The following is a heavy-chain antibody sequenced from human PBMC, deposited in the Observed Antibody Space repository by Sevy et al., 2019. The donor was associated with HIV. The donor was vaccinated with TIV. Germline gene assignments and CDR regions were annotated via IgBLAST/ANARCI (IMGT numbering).Heavy chain of an antibody. CDR1: GFTFSSYS. CDR3: ARAGYYDFWSGYYSYYYYMDV. CDR2: IISSSSTI. Sequence: GGSLRLSCAASGFTFSSYSMNWVRQAPGKGLEWVSSIISSSSTIYYADSVKGRFTISRDNAKNSLYLQMNSLRDEDTAVYYCARAGYYDFWSGYYSYYYYMDVWGKGTTVTVSS. J-gene: IGHJ6*03. D-gene: IGHD3-3*01. V-gene: IGHV3-48*02.